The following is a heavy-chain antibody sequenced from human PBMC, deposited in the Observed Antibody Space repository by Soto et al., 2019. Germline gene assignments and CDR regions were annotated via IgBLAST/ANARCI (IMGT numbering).Heavy chain of an antibody. D-gene: IGHD5-18*01. CDR1: GGSISSSSYY. CDR3: ARHDRYSYGSKLDY. V-gene: IGHV4-39*01. J-gene: IGHJ4*02. CDR2: IYYSGST. Sequence: SETLSLTCTVSGGSISSSSYYWGWIRQPPGKGLEWIGSIYYSGSTYYNLSLKSRVTISVDTSKNQFPLKLSSVTAADTAVYYCARHDRYSYGSKLDYWGQGTLVTVSS.